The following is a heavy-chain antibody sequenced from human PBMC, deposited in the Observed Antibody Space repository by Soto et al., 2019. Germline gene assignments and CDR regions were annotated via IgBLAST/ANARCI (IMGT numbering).Heavy chain of an antibody. D-gene: IGHD4-17*01. CDR1: GGSASNKTYY. V-gene: IGHV4-61*01. Sequence: PSETLSLTCSVSGGSASNKTYYWSWIRQPPGKRLEWIGYVYYSGTTNYNPSLKSRVTISVDLSKNQFSLRLSSVTTADTALYYCARTTAVPNTLRSRYFFDYWGQGTLVTVPQ. CDR3: ARTTAVPNTLRSRYFFDY. J-gene: IGHJ4*02. CDR2: VYYSGTT.